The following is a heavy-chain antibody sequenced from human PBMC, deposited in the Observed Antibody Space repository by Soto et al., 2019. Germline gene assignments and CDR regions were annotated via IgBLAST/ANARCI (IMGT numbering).Heavy chain of an antibody. CDR3: ARDRTTVTNFDY. D-gene: IGHD4-17*01. J-gene: IGHJ4*02. CDR2: ISSSSSYI. Sequence: PGGSLRLSCAASGFTFSSYSINWVRQAPGKGLEWVSSISSSSSYIYYADSVKGRLTISRDNAKNSLYLQMNSLRAEDTAVYYCARDRTTVTNFDYWGQGTLVTVSS. CDR1: GFTFSSYS. V-gene: IGHV3-21*01.